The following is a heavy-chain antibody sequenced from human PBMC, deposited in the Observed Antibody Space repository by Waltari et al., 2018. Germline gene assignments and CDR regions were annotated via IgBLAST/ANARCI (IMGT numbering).Heavy chain of an antibody. CDR1: GDSMSGNSW. D-gene: IGHD2-15*01. CDR3: ARDLGRGLFLDS. V-gene: IGHV4-4*02. CDR2: VHRSGRT. J-gene: IGHJ4*02. Sequence: QLQLQESGPGLVKPSGTLSLTCVVSGDSMSGNSWWSWVRQSPDKGLEWIRQVHRSGRTNYNPSFASRAIVSLDTSMNKFSLRILSATAADTAVYFCARDLGRGLFLDSWGQGTLVTVSP.